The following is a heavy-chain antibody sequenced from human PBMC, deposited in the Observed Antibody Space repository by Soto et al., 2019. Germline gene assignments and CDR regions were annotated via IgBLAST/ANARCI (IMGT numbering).Heavy chain of an antibody. Sequence: PGESLKISCKGSGYTFPPYWIAWVRQMPGKGLEWMGIIYPDDSDTRYSPSFQGLVTISADKSTSTAYLQWSSLKASDTAMYFCARLVDTSRPFDPWGQGTLVTVSS. V-gene: IGHV5-51*01. CDR1: GYTFPPYW. J-gene: IGHJ5*02. D-gene: IGHD5-18*01. CDR2: IYPDDSDT. CDR3: ARLVDTSRPFDP.